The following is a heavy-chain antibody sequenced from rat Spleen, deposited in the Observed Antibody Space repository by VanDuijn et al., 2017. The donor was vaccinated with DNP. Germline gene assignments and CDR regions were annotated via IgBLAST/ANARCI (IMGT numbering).Heavy chain of an antibody. CDR2: ITSSGGST. Sequence: EVQLVESGGDLVQPGRSLKLSCVASGFTFNNYWMTWIRQVPGKGLEWVASITSSGGSTYYPDSVKGRFTISRDNARRTLSLQMDSLTSEDTATYFCTTDRVYRDGDTHLFDYWGQGVMVTVSS. CDR3: TTDRVYRDGDTHLFDY. D-gene: IGHD1-6*01. CDR1: GFTFNNYW. J-gene: IGHJ2*01. V-gene: IGHV5-31*01.